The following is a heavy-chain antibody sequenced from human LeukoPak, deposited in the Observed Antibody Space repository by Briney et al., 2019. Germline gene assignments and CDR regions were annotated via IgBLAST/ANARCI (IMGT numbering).Heavy chain of an antibody. CDR2: ISGSGGST. CDR3: AKDSEPYCSGGSCPFDY. J-gene: IGHJ4*02. D-gene: IGHD2-15*01. Sequence: PGGSLRLSCAASGFTFSSYAMSWVRQAPGKGLEWVSDISGSGGSTYYADSVKGRFTISRDNSKNTLYLQMNSLRAEDTAVYYCAKDSEPYCSGGSCPFDYWGQGTLVTVSS. CDR1: GFTFSSYA. V-gene: IGHV3-23*01.